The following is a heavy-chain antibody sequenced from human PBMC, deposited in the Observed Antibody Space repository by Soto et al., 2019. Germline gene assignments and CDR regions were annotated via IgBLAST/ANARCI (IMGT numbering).Heavy chain of an antibody. Sequence: LSLTCTVSGGSISSYYCSWIRQPPGKGLEWIGCIYYSGSTNYNPSLKGRVTISVDTSKNQFSLKLSSVTAADTAVYYCARGIVPAWTGDWGQGTLVTVSS. CDR2: IYYSGST. D-gene: IGHD2-21*01. V-gene: IGHV4-59*01. CDR1: GGSISSYY. CDR3: ARGIVPAWTGD. J-gene: IGHJ4*02.